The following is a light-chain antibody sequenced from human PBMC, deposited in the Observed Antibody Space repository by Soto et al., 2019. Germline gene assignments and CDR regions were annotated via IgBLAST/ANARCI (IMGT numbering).Light chain of an antibody. Sequence: QPVLTQSSSASASLGSSVKLTCTLSSGHSSYIIAWHQQQPGKAPRYLMKLEGSGSYNKGSGVPDRFSGSSSGADRYLTSSNLQFEDEADYYCETWDFNTRVFGGGTKLTVL. J-gene: IGLJ3*02. V-gene: IGLV4-60*02. CDR3: ETWDFNTRV. CDR1: SGHSSYI. CDR2: LEGSGSY.